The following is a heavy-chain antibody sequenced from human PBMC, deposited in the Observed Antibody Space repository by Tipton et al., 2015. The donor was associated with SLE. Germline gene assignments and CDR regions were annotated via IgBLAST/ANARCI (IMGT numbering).Heavy chain of an antibody. J-gene: IGHJ4*02. CDR1: RFTFTSHA. CDR3: ARNYGDYFLSIFDF. V-gene: IGHV3-30*04. D-gene: IGHD4-17*01. CDR2: ISHDGSNT. Sequence: SLRLSCAASRFTFTSHAFHWVRQAPGKGLEWVALISHDGSNTYYADSVKGRFTISRDDSENTITLQMSSLRRDDTAIYFCARNYGDYFLSIFDFWGPGTLVTVSS.